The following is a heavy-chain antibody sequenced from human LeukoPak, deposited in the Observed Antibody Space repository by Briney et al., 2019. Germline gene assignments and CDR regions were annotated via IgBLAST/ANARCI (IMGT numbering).Heavy chain of an antibody. CDR2: ISGSGGST. CDR1: GFTFSSYA. CDR3: ARDTDYLYAFDI. J-gene: IGHJ3*02. Sequence: PGGSLRLSCAASGFTFSSYAMSWVRQAPGKGLEWVSAISGSGGSTYYADSVKGRFTISRDNSKNTLYLQMNSLRAEDTAVYYCARDTDYLYAFDIWGQGTMVTVSS. V-gene: IGHV3-23*01. D-gene: IGHD4-11*01.